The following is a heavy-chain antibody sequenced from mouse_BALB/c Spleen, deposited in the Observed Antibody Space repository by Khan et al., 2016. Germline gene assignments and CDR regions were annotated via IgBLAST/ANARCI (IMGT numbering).Heavy chain of an antibody. CDR2: ISNLAYSI. J-gene: IGHJ2*01. V-gene: IGHV5-15*02. CDR1: GFTFSDYG. Sequence: EVELVESGGGLVQPGGSRKLSCAASGFTFSDYGMAWVRQAPGKGPEWVAFISNLAYSIYYADTVTGRFTISRENAKNPLCLERSRLRSEETDIYYCARDEGGFDYWGQGTTLTVSS. CDR3: ARDEGGFDY.